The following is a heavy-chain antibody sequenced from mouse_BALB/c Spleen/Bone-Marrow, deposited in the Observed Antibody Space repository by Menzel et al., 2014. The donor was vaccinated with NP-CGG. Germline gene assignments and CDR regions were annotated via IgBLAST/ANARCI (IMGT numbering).Heavy chain of an antibody. Sequence: EVKLVESGGGLVQPGGSLGLSCATSGFTFTDNYMTWVRRPPGKALEWLGFIRNKANGYTTEYSASVKGRFTISRDNSQSILYLQMNTLRAEDSATYYCARDSDWFAYWGQGTLVTVSA. CDR2: IRNKANGYTT. CDR3: ARDSDWFAY. J-gene: IGHJ3*01. V-gene: IGHV7-3*02. CDR1: GFTFTDNY.